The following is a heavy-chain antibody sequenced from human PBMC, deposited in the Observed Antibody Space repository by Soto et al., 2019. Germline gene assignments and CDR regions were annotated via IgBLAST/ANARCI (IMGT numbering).Heavy chain of an antibody. J-gene: IGHJ6*02. CDR2: ISGSGGST. D-gene: IGHD3-22*01. CDR1: GFTFSSYA. Sequence: GGSLRLSCAASGFTFSSYAMSWVRQAPGKGLEWVSAISGSGGSTYYADSVKGRFTISRDNSKNTLYLQMNSLRAEDTAVYYCAKDLDYYDSSGYYYYYGMDVWGQGTTVTVSS. V-gene: IGHV3-23*01. CDR3: AKDLDYYDSSGYYYYYGMDV.